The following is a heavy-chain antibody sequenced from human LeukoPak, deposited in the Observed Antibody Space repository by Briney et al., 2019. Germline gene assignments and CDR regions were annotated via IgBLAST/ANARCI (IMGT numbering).Heavy chain of an antibody. CDR3: AKYYYGSGTSLGY. J-gene: IGHJ4*02. CDR2: IKKDGSEK. Sequence: PGGSLRLSCAASGFTFSSYWMSWVRQAPGKGLEWVANIKKDGSEKNYEDSVKGRFTISRDNAKDSLYVQMNSLRAEDTAVYYCAKYYYGSGTSLGYWGQGTLVTVSS. CDR1: GFTFSSYW. D-gene: IGHD3-10*01. V-gene: IGHV3-7*01.